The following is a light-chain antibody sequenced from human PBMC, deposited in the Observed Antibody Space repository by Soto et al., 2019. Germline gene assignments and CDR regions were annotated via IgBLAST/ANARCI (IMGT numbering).Light chain of an antibody. Sequence: EIVMTQSPATLSVYPGERATLSCRASQSVSSNLAWYQQKPGQAPRLLIYGASTRATGIPARFSGSRSGTEFTLTISSLQSEDFAVYYCQQYNNWPRTFGQGTKVEIK. CDR1: QSVSSN. V-gene: IGKV3-15*01. CDR3: QQYNNWPRT. CDR2: GAS. J-gene: IGKJ1*01.